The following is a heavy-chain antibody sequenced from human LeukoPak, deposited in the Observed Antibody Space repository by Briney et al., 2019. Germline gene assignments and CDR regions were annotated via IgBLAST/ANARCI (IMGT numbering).Heavy chain of an antibody. J-gene: IGHJ4*02. CDR3: AKDEGGSTRYFDY. V-gene: IGHV3-30*02. Sequence: GGSLGLSCAASGFTFSSYGMHWVRQAPGKGLEWVAFIRYDGSNKYYADSVKGRFTISRDNSKNTLYLQMNSLRAEDTAVYYCAKDEGGSTRYFDYWGQGTLVTVSS. CDR2: IRYDGSNK. CDR1: GFTFSSYG. D-gene: IGHD2-2*01.